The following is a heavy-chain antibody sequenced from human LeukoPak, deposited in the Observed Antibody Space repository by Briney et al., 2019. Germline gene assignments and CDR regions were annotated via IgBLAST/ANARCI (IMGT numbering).Heavy chain of an antibody. CDR3: ARDGEGGYTVDY. CDR2: IDSDGSST. V-gene: IGHV3-74*01. D-gene: IGHD5-18*01. Sequence: PGGSLRLSCAASGFTFSRYWTHWVRQAPGKGLVWVSRIDSDGSSTTYADSVKGRFTISRDNAKNTLYLQMNSLRVEDTAVYYCARDGEGGYTVDYWGQGTLVTVSS. CDR1: GFTFSRYW. J-gene: IGHJ4*02.